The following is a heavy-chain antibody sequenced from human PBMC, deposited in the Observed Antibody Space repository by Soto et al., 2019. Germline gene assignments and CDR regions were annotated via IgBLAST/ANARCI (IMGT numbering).Heavy chain of an antibody. D-gene: IGHD3-3*01. V-gene: IGHV3-30-3*01. J-gene: IGHJ4*02. CDR3: ARDKPSYDFWSGLAYDE. CDR2: ISYDGSNK. CDR1: GFTFSSYA. Sequence: GGSLRLSCAASGFTFSSYAMHWVRQAPGKGLEWVAVISYDGSNKYYADSVKGRFTISRDNSKNTLYLQMNSLRAEDTAVYYCARDKPSYDFWSGLAYDEWGQGTLVTVSS.